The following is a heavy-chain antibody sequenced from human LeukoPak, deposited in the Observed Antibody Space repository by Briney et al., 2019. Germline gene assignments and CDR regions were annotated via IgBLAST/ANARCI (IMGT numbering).Heavy chain of an antibody. CDR1: GFTFSSYA. Sequence: GGSLRLSCAASGFTFSSYAMSWVRQAPGKGLEWVSAISGSGGSTYYADSVKGRFTISRDNSKNTLYLQMNSLRAEDTAVYYCARQSAVAYFGYWGQGTLVTVSS. V-gene: IGHV3-23*01. J-gene: IGHJ4*02. CDR3: ARQSAVAYFGY. CDR2: ISGSGGST. D-gene: IGHD6-19*01.